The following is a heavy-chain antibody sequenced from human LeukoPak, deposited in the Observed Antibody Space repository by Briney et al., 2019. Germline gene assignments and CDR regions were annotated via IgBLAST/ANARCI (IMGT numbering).Heavy chain of an antibody. V-gene: IGHV4-34*01. CDR1: GGSFSGYY. CDR3: AREIYSGYVDY. J-gene: IGHJ4*02. CDR2: INHSGST. Sequence: SETLSLTCAVYGGSFSGYYWSWIRQPPGKGLEWIGEINHSGSTNYNPSLKSRVTISVDTSKNQFSLKLTSVTAADTAVYYCAREIYSGYVDYWGQGTLVTVSS. D-gene: IGHD5-12*01.